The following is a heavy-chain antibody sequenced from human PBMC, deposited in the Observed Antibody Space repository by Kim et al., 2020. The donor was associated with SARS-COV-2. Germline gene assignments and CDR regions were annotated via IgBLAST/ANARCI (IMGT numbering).Heavy chain of an antibody. D-gene: IGHD4-17*01. Sequence: GESLKISCRGFGYSFNTFWVAWVRQMPGKGLEWIGIIYPANSKTKYSPSIQGQVTLSADRSISTAFLHWSGLEASDTATYFCARGIPGGLDSVDFYYFMDVWGGGTTVTVSS. V-gene: IGHV5-51*01. CDR1: GYSFNTFW. CDR2: IYPANSKT. J-gene: IGHJ6*03. CDR3: ARGIPGGLDSVDFYYFMDV.